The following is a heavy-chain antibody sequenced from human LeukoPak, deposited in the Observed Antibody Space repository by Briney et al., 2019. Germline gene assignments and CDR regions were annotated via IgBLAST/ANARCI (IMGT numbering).Heavy chain of an antibody. CDR1: GGSISSYY. Sequence: SETLSLTCTVSGGSISSYYWSWIRQPPGKGLEWIGYIYYSGSTNYNPSLKSRVTISVDTSKNQFSLRLSSVTAADTAMYYCARAPYGLPFDYWGQGTLVTVSS. CDR3: ARAPYGLPFDY. J-gene: IGHJ4*02. V-gene: IGHV4-59*12. D-gene: IGHD3-10*01. CDR2: IYYSGST.